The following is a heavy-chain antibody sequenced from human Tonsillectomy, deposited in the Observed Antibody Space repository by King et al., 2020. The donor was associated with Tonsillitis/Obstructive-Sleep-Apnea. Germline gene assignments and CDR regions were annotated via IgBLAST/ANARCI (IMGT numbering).Heavy chain of an antibody. D-gene: IGHD5-12*01. CDR1: GFTFSSYS. J-gene: IGHJ4*02. Sequence: VQLVESGGGLVKPGGSLRLSCAVSGFTFSSYSMNWVRQAPGKGLEWVSSISTSSIYIYYTDSVKGRVTISRDNANNSLYLQMNSLRAEDTAVYYCARERGYSGYDPADYWGQGTLVTVSS. CDR2: ISTSSIYI. CDR3: ARERGYSGYDPADY. V-gene: IGHV3-21*01.